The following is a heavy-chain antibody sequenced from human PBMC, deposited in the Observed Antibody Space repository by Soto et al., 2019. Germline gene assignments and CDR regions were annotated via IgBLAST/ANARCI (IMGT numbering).Heavy chain of an antibody. V-gene: IGHV4-4*07. D-gene: IGHD4-17*01. Sequence: QVQLQESGPGLVKPSETLSLTCTVSGDSINGYYWTWIRQPAAKGLEWIGRIYTSGTTSYSPSLKSRVTMSLDTSKNHFSLRLTSVTAADTAVYYCARDTVGISSPGVYWGRGTLVTVSS. CDR1: GDSINGYY. CDR2: IYTSGTT. CDR3: ARDTVGISSPGVY. J-gene: IGHJ4*02.